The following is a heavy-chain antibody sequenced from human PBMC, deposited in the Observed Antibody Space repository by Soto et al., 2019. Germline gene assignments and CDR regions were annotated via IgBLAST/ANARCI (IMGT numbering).Heavy chain of an antibody. Sequence: GSLRLSCAVSGFNPTTTPLSWVRQPPGKGLEWVSTISGTATRTYYVDPVKGRFFISRDNSKNTVTLQMNNLTVDDTAVYYCATSFRYFDNWGQGTRVTVSS. J-gene: IGHJ5*02. D-gene: IGHD3-9*01. CDR3: ATSFRYFDN. CDR2: ISGTATRT. V-gene: IGHV3-23*01. CDR1: GFNPTTTP.